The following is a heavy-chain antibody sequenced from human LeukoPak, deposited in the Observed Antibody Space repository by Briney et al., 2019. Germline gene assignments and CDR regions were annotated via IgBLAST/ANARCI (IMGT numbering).Heavy chain of an antibody. D-gene: IGHD3-3*01. V-gene: IGHV1-18*01. Sequence: ASVKVSFKASGYTFTSYGISWVRQAPGQGLEWMGWISAYNGNTNYAQKLQGRVTMTTDTSTSTAYMELRSLRSDDTAVYYCASSGRFLEWRPLDYWGQGTLVTVSS. CDR1: GYTFTSYG. CDR3: ASSGRFLEWRPLDY. J-gene: IGHJ4*02. CDR2: ISAYNGNT.